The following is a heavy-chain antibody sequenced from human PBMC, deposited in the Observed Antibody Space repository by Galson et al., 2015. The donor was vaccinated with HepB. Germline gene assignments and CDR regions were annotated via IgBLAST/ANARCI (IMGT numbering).Heavy chain of an antibody. J-gene: IGHJ4*02. CDR2: ISYDGSNK. D-gene: IGHD3-10*01. V-gene: IGHV3-30*18. Sequence: SLRLSCAASGFTFSSYGMHWVRQAPGKGLEWVAVISYDGSNKYYADSVKGRFTISRDNSKNTLYLQMNSLRAEDTAVYYYAKDLWYGSGSYSRGLDYWGQGTLVTVSS. CDR3: AKDLWYGSGSYSRGLDY. CDR1: GFTFSSYG.